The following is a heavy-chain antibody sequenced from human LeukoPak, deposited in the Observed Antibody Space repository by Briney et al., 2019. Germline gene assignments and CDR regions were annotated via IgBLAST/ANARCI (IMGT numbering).Heavy chain of an antibody. CDR2: IYHSGST. Sequence: PSETLSLICTVSGYSISSDYYWGWIRQPPGKGLEWIGSIYHSGSTYYNPSLKSRVTISVDTSKNQFSLKLRSVTAADTAVYYCARISSSNWYNERGAFDVWGQGTMVTVSS. CDR3: ARISSSNWYNERGAFDV. V-gene: IGHV4-38-2*02. CDR1: GYSISSDYY. J-gene: IGHJ3*01. D-gene: IGHD6-13*01.